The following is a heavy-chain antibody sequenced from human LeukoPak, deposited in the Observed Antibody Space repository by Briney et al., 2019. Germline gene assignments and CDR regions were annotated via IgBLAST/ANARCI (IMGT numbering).Heavy chain of an antibody. V-gene: IGHV1-18*01. D-gene: IGHD3-22*01. J-gene: IGHJ4*02. CDR2: ISAYNGNT. Sequence: GASVKVSCKASGYTFTSYGISWVRQAPGQGLEWMGWISAYNGNTNYAQKLQGRVTMTTDTSTSTAYMELRSLRSDDTAMYYCARVTSMYYFDTSGTWGFDYWGQGTLVTVSS. CDR1: GYTFTSYG. CDR3: ARVTSMYYFDTSGTWGFDY.